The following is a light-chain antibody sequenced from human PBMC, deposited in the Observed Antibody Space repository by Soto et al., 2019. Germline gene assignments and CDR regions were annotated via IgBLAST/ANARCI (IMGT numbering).Light chain of an antibody. J-gene: IGLJ1*01. CDR3: SSYKNTSPLV. CDR2: EVT. Sequence: QSVLTQPASVSGSPGQSIAISCTGSSSNVGIYNYVSWYQQHPGKVPKLIIYEVTNRPSGVSNRFSGSKSGNTASLTISGLQAEDEADYYCSSYKNTSPLVLGTGTKVTGL. V-gene: IGLV2-14*01. CDR1: SSNVGIYNY.